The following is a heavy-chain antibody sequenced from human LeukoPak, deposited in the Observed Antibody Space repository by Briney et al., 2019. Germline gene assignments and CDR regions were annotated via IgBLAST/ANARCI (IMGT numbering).Heavy chain of an antibody. CDR3: AITVVANAFDN. CDR1: GYTFTYYY. CDR2: INPNTGDT. J-gene: IGHJ3*02. D-gene: IGHD4-23*01. Sequence: ASVKVSCKASGYTFTYYYIHWLRQAPGQGLEWMGRINPNTGDTNYAQKFQGRVTMTRDTFITTAYMDLSGLGSDDTALYYCAITVVANAFDNWGQGTMITVSS. V-gene: IGHV1-2*06.